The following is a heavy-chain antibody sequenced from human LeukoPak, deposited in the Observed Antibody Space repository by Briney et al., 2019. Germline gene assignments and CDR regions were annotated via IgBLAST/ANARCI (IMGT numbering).Heavy chain of an antibody. Sequence: SETLSLTCAVSGGSMSSGRYSWSWIRQPPGKGLEWIGYIYDNGGTYYNPSLKSRVTISLDMSKSQFSLSLTSVTGADTAVYYCARAVTSGYFYYFYMDVWGKGTTVTVS. CDR2: IYDNGGT. D-gene: IGHD4-17*01. CDR1: GGSMSSGRYS. CDR3: ARAVTSGYFYYFYMDV. J-gene: IGHJ6*03. V-gene: IGHV4-30-4*07.